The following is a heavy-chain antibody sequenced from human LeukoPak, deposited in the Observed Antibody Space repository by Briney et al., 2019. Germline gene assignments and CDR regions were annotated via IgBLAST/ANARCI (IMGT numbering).Heavy chain of an antibody. CDR2: ISAYNGNT. J-gene: IGHJ6*03. CDR1: GYTFTSYG. V-gene: IGHV1-18*01. CDR3: AVVPAAPWGYYYYYYMDV. D-gene: IGHD2-2*01. Sequence: ASVNVSCKASGYTFTSYGISWVRQAPGQGLEWMGWISAYNGNTNYAQKLQGRVTMTTDTSTSTAYMELRSLRSDDTAVYYCAVVPAAPWGYYYYYYMDVWGKGTTVTVSS.